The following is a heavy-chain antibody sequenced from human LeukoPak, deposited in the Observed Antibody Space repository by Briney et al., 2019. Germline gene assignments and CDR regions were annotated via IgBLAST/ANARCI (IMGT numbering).Heavy chain of an antibody. D-gene: IGHD5-12*01. Sequence: GASVKVSCKASGGTFISYAISWVRQAPGQGLEWMGGIIPIFGTANYAQKFQGRVTITADESTSTAYMELSSLRSEDTAVYYCARPDSGYDFAAPFDYWGQGTLVTVSS. CDR3: ARPDSGYDFAAPFDY. V-gene: IGHV1-69*13. CDR1: GGTFISYA. J-gene: IGHJ4*02. CDR2: IIPIFGTA.